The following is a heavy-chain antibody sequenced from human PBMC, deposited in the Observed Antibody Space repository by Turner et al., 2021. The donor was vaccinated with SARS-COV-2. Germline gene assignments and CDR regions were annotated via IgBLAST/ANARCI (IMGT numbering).Heavy chain of an antibody. CDR3: ARDLGSGFDP. J-gene: IGHJ5*02. CDR2: ISYDGSNK. V-gene: IGHV3-30*04. Sequence: QVQLVESGGGVVQPGRSLRLSCAASGFTFSSYAMHWVRQAPGKGLEWVALISYDGSNKYYADSVKGRFTISRDNSKNTLYLQMNTLRAEDTAVYYCARDLGSGFDPWGQGTLVTVSS. CDR1: GFTFSSYA. D-gene: IGHD3-10*01.